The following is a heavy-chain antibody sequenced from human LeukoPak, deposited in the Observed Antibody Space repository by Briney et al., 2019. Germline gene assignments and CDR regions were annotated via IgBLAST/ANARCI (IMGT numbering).Heavy chain of an antibody. CDR1: GFTFSNYW. CDR3: ARSDYGDNY. CDR2: INSDGSNK. J-gene: IGHJ4*02. Sequence: PGGSLRLSCAASGFTFSNYWMHWVSQAPGKGLEWVSRINSDGSNKTYADSVKGRFTISRDNAKNTLYLQMSSLRVGDTAVYYCARSDYGDNYWGQGILVTVSS. D-gene: IGHD4-17*01. V-gene: IGHV3-74*01.